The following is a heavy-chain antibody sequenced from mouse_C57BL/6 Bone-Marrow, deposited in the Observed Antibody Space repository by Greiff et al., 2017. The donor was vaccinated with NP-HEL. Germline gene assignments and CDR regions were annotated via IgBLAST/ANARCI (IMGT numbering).Heavy chain of an antibody. CDR2: INPYNGGT. V-gene: IGHV1-19*01. CDR1: GYTFTDYY. CDR3: ARRGALWLRQAWFAY. D-gene: IGHD2-2*01. J-gene: IGHJ3*01. Sequence: EVQLQESGPVLVKPGASVKMSCKASGYTFTDYYMNWVKQSHGKSLEWIGVINPYNGGTSYNQKFKGKATLTVDKSSSTAYMELNSLTSEDSAVYYCARRGALWLRQAWFAYWGQGTLVTVSA.